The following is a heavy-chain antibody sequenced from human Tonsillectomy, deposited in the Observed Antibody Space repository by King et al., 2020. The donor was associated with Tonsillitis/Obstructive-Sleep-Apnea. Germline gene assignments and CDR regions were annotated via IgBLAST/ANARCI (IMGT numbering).Heavy chain of an antibody. V-gene: IGHV4-59*01. Sequence: QLQESGPGLVKPSETLSLTCTVSGGSISSYYWSWIRQPPGKGLEWIGYIYYSGSANYNPSLKSRVTMSVDRPKNQFSLKLSSVTAADTAVYYCARDMVLEAGGDALDIWGQGTMVTVSS. J-gene: IGHJ3*02. CDR3: ARDMVLEAGGDALDI. CDR2: IYYSGSA. D-gene: IGHD2-8*01. CDR1: GGSISSYY.